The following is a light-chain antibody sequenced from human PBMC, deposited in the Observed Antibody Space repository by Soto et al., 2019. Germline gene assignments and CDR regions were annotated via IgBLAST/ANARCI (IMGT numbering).Light chain of an antibody. CDR1: QSVDSN. CDR3: QQYNDWPLT. CDR2: GAS. J-gene: IGKJ4*01. Sequence: EIVMTQSPATLSVSPGDGATLSFRASQSVDSNLAWYQQKPGQTPRLLIYGASTRPTGIPARFSGSGSGTEFTLTISSLQSEDSAVYYCQQYNDWPLTFGGGTKVDIK. V-gene: IGKV3D-15*01.